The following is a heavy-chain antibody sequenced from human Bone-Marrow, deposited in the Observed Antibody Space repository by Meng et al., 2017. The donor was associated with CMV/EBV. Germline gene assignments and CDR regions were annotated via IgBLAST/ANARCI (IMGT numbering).Heavy chain of an antibody. CDR2: IVVGSGNT. CDR1: GFTFTSSA. J-gene: IGHJ4*02. D-gene: IGHD7-27*01. V-gene: IGHV1-58*01. Sequence: SVKVSCKASGFTFTSSAVQWVRQARGQRLEWIGWIVVGSGNTNYAQKFQERVTITRDMSTSTAYMELSSLRSEDTVVYYCAADSRGDWGSDYWGQGTLVTVYS. CDR3: AADSRGDWGSDY.